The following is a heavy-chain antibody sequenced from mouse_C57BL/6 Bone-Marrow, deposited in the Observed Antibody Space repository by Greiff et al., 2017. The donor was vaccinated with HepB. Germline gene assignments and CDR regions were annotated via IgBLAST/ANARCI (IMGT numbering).Heavy chain of an antibody. CDR2: IYPGNSDT. CDR3: AVAYSNFAWFAY. Sequence: VQLQQSGTVLARPGASVKMSCKTSGYTFTSYWMHWVKQRPGQGLEWIGAIYPGNSDTSYNQKFKGKAKLTAVTSASTAYMELSSLTNEDSAVYYCAVAYSNFAWFAYWGQGTLVTVSA. CDR1: GYTFTSYW. V-gene: IGHV1-5*01. D-gene: IGHD2-5*01. J-gene: IGHJ3*01.